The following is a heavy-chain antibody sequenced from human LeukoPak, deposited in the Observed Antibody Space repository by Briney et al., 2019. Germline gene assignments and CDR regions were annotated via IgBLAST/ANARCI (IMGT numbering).Heavy chain of an antibody. CDR3: ITEVWN. D-gene: IGHD2-21*01. V-gene: IGHV3-15*01. CDR1: GFTFSNAW. Sequence: GGSLRLSCAASGFTFSNAWMSWVRQAPGEGLEWVARIKSKTDGETTEYAAPVKGRFTISRDDSKNTLYLQMNSLKTEDTGVYYRITEVWNWGQGTLVTVSS. J-gene: IGHJ4*02. CDR2: IKSKTDGETT.